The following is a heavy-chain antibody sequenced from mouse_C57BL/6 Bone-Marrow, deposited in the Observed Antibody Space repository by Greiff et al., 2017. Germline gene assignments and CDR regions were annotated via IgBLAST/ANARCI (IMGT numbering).Heavy chain of an antibody. D-gene: IGHD1-1*01. V-gene: IGHV1-74*01. J-gene: IGHJ4*01. Sequence: QVQLQQPGAELVKPGASVKVSCKASGYTFTSYWMHWVKQRPGQGLEWIGRIHPSASDTNYNQKFKGKATLTVDKSASTAYMLLSSLTSEDSAVYYWAIPLYYYGSQTPYAMDYWGQGTSVTVSS. CDR2: IHPSASDT. CDR1: GYTFTSYW. CDR3: AIPLYYYGSQTPYAMDY.